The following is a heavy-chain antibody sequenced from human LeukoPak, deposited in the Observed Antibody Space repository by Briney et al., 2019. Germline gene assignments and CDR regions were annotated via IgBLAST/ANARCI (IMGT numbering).Heavy chain of an antibody. CDR2: ISSSSSYI. V-gene: IGHV3-21*01. Sequence: GGSLRLSCAASGFTFSSYSMHWVRQAPGKGLEWVSSISSSSSYIYYADSVKGRFTISRDNAKNSLYLQMNSLRAEDTAVYYCARDVGAAFDYWGQGTLVTVSS. J-gene: IGHJ4*02. CDR1: GFTFSSYS. D-gene: IGHD1-26*01. CDR3: ARDVGAAFDY.